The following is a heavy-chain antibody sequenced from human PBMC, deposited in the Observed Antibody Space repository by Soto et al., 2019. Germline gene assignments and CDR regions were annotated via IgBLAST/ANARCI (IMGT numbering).Heavy chain of an antibody. Sequence: GGSLRLSCAASGFTFSIYWMSWVRHAPGKGLEWVANIKQDGSEKYYVDSVKGRFTISRDNAKNSLYLQMNSLRAEDTAVYYRAKGGRGYSYGYGYYWGQGTLVTSPQ. D-gene: IGHD5-18*01. CDR3: AKGGRGYSYGYGYY. CDR1: GFTFSIYW. CDR2: IKQDGSEK. J-gene: IGHJ4*02. V-gene: IGHV3-7*03.